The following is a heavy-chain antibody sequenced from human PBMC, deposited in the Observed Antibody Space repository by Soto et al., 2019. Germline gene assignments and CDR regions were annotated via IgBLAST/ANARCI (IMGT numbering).Heavy chain of an antibody. CDR3: ARVRNSSVYYYVPTWFDP. Sequence: SETLSLTCTVSGGSISSYYWSWIRQPPGKGLEWIGYIYYSGSTNYNPSLKSRVTISVDTSKNQFSLKLSSVTAADTAVYYCARVRNSSVYYYVPTWFDPWGQENLVTVSS. J-gene: IGHJ5*02. CDR2: IYYSGST. CDR1: GGSISSYY. V-gene: IGHV4-59*01. D-gene: IGHD3-22*01.